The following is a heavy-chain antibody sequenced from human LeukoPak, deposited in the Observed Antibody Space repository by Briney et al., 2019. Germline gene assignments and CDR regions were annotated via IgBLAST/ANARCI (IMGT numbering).Heavy chain of an antibody. CDR3: ASNKRRDGYNC. V-gene: IGHV3-48*03. D-gene: IGHD5-24*01. Sequence: GGSLRLSCAASGFTFSSYEMNWVRQAPGKGLEWVSYISSSGSTIYHADSVKGRFTISRDNAKNSLYLQMNSLRAEDTAVYYCASNKRRDGYNCWGQGTLVTVSS. J-gene: IGHJ4*02. CDR2: ISSSGSTI. CDR1: GFTFSSYE.